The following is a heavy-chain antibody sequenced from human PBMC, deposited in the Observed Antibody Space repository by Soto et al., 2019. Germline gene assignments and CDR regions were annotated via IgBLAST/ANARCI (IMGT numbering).Heavy chain of an antibody. Sequence: QTLRQTCTFSGFSLSTRELGVGWIRQPPGKALEWLALIYWNDDKRYSPSLKARLTITKDTSENQVVLTMTNMDPVDTATYYCAHRPGGWYPFDYWGPGTLVTVS. CDR1: GFSLSTRELG. CDR2: IYWNDDK. V-gene: IGHV2-5*01. D-gene: IGHD6-19*01. J-gene: IGHJ4*02. CDR3: AHRPGGWYPFDY.